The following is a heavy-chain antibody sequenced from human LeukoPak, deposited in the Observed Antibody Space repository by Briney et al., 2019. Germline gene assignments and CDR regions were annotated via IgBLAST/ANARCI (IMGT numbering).Heavy chain of an antibody. CDR3: ARESDYGDYVVDY. J-gene: IGHJ4*02. Sequence: SETLSLTCAVYGGSFSGYYWSWIRQPPGKGLEWIGEINHSGSTNYNPSLKSRVTISVDTSKNQFSLKLSSVTAADTAVYYCARESDYGDYVVDYWGQGTLVTVSS. D-gene: IGHD4-17*01. CDR2: INHSGST. V-gene: IGHV4-34*01. CDR1: GGSFSGYY.